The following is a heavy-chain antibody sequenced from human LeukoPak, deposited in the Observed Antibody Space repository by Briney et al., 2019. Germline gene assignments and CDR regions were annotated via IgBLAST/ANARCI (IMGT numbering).Heavy chain of an antibody. J-gene: IGHJ5*02. CDR3: ATLGYCSGGSCYGAWFDP. Sequence: SETLSLTCAVSGGSISSGGYSWSWIRQPPGKGLEWIGYIYHSGSTYYNPSLKSRATISVDRSKNQFSLKLSSVTAADTAVYYCATLGYCSGGSCYGAWFDPWGQGTLVTVSS. V-gene: IGHV4-30-2*01. CDR1: GGSISSGGYS. CDR2: IYHSGST. D-gene: IGHD2-15*01.